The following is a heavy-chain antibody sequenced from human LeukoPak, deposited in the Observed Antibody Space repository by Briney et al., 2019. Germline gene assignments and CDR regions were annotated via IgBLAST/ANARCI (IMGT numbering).Heavy chain of an antibody. Sequence: GGSLRLSCAASGFTVSNNYMSWVRQVPGKGPEWVSGILDNGDTNYADSVKGRLTISRDNSKNTLYLQMSSLRADDTAVYYCVRGRLFRGGFDSWGQGTLVTVS. D-gene: IGHD2-15*01. CDR1: GFTVSNNY. CDR3: VRGRLFRGGFDS. J-gene: IGHJ4*02. CDR2: ILDNGDT. V-gene: IGHV3-53*01.